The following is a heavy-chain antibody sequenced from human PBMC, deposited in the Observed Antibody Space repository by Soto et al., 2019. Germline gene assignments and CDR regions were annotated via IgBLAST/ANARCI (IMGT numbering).Heavy chain of an antibody. CDR2: VSPPFRTS. D-gene: IGHD3-10*01. J-gene: IGHJ6*02. Sequence: QVQLVQSGAEVKKPGSSVKVSCKTSGVSFNNNGIGWVRQAPGHGLEWMGGVSPPFRTSNYARKFQGRNSTTADASTGTVNMVLSSLTSEDTAQYYCARVLYYGSGSYSPYGMDVWVQGTTVTVSS. CDR3: ARVLYYGSGSYSPYGMDV. V-gene: IGHV1-69*01. CDR1: GVSFNNNG.